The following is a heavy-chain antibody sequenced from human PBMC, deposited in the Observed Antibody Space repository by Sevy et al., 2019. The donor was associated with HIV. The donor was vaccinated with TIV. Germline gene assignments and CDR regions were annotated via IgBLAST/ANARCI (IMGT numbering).Heavy chain of an antibody. CDR2: ISAYNGNT. CDR1: GYTFTSYG. V-gene: IGHV1-18*01. CDR3: ARDHGVGASNWFDP. Sequence: ASVKVSCKASGYTFTSYGISWERQAPGRGLEWMGWISAYNGNTNYAQKLQGRVTMTTDTSTSTAYMELRSLRSDDTAVYYCARDHGVGASNWFDPWGQGTLVTVPS. D-gene: IGHD1-26*01. J-gene: IGHJ5*02.